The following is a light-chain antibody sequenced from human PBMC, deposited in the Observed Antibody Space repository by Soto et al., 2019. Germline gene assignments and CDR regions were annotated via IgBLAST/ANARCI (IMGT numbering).Light chain of an antibody. CDR3: QQSYTTAWT. J-gene: IGKJ1*01. CDR1: QSISSF. V-gene: IGKV1-39*01. CDR2: DTS. Sequence: DIQMTQSPPSLSASVGDRVTITCRASQSISSFFNWYQQKSGKAPKLLIYDTSNLQSGVPSRFSGSGSGTDFTLTISRLHPEDFATYYCQQSYTTAWTFGQGTKVDTK.